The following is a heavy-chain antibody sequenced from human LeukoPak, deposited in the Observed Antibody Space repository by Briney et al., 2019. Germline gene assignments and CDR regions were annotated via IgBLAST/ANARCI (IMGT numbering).Heavy chain of an antibody. V-gene: IGHV4-30-4*08. CDR3: ARSPTYYYDGRVNYAMDV. CDR2: IYYSGST. Sequence: PSETLSLTCTVSGGSVSSGGYYWSWIRQHPGQGLEWIGNIYYSGSTYYNPSLKSRVTISVDTSKNQFSLKLSSVTAADTAVYYCARSPTYYYDGRVNYAMDVWGQGTTVTVSS. J-gene: IGHJ6*02. D-gene: IGHD3-22*01. CDR1: GGSVSSGGYY.